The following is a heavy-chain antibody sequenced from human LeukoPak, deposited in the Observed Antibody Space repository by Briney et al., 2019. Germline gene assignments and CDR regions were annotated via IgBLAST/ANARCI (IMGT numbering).Heavy chain of an antibody. V-gene: IGHV3-21*01. CDR1: GLTFSGYS. Sequence: PGGSLRLSCAASGLTFSGYSMNWVRQAPGKGLEGVSSISGRGGYIFYADSVKGRFTISRDNAKNSLYMQMNSLKVEDTAVYYCGRDKGDGSYYGMDVWGQGTMVIVSS. D-gene: IGHD5-24*01. CDR2: ISGRGGYI. CDR3: GRDKGDGSYYGMDV. J-gene: IGHJ6*02.